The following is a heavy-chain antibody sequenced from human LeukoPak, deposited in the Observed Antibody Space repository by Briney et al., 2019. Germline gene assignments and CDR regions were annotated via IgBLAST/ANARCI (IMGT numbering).Heavy chain of an antibody. D-gene: IGHD6-13*01. Sequence: GGSLRLPCAASGFTFSRHGKQWVTQAPGKGLEWVAGIMYDRSTKTKAGSVKGRFTISRDNSKTTLYLQMNSRRAEATAVYYCGRDIGQQLVPDAFDIWGQGTMVTVSS. CDR2: IMYDRSTK. CDR3: GRDIGQQLVPDAFDI. CDR1: GFTFSRHG. V-gene: IGHV3-33*01. J-gene: IGHJ3*02.